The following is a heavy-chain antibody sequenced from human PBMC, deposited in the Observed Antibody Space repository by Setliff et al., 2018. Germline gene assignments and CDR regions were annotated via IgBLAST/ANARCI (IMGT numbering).Heavy chain of an antibody. D-gene: IGHD3-22*01. Sequence: PSETLSLTCTVSGGSISSGGYYWSWIRQHPGKGLEWIGYIYYSGSTYYNPSLKSRVTISVDTSKNQFSLKLSSVTAADTAVYCCARVDSSGRGGGDAFDIWGQGTMVTVSS. J-gene: IGHJ3*02. CDR2: IYYSGST. CDR3: ARVDSSGRGGGDAFDI. CDR1: GGSISSGGYY. V-gene: IGHV4-31*03.